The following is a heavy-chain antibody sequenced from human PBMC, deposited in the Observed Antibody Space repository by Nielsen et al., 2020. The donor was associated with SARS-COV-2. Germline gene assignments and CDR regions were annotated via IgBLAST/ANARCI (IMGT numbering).Heavy chain of an antibody. D-gene: IGHD4-17*01. CDR1: GYTFTSHG. CDR2: IRTYDENT. J-gene: IGHJ3*02. CDR3: ARPYGDYENVFDI. V-gene: IGHV1-18*01. Sequence: ASVKVSCKASGYTFTSHGINWVRRAPGQGLEWVGWIRTYDENTSHAQKFQGRVTMTTDTSTNTAYMELRSLKSDDTAVYYCARPYGDYENVFDIWGQGTMVTVSS.